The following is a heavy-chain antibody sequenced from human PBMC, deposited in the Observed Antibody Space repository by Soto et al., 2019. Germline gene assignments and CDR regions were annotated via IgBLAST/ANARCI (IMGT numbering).Heavy chain of an antibody. CDR1: GGSISSNSYF. CDR3: ARHTWGRQRGWFDP. J-gene: IGHJ5*02. Sequence: QLQLQESGPGLVKPSETLSLTCTVSGGSISSNSYFWGWIRQPLGKGLEWIGSIYYSESTYYNPSLKSRVTISVDTSKNHFSLNLSSVTAADTAVYYCARHTWGRQRGWFDPWGQGTLVTVSS. CDR2: IYYSEST. D-gene: IGHD2-2*01. V-gene: IGHV4-39*01.